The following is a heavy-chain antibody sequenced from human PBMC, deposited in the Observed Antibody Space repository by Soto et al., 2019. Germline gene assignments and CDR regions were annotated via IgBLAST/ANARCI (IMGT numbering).Heavy chain of an antibody. Sequence: QVQLVESGGGVVQPGRSLRLSCAASGFTFSSYGMHWVRQAPGKGLEGVAVISYDGSNKYYADSVKGRFTISRDNSKNTLYLQMSRLRAEETAVYYCAKDSLRRGGYSSGGQYYFDYWGQGTLVTVSS. CDR1: GFTFSSYG. CDR2: ISYDGSNK. V-gene: IGHV3-30*18. CDR3: AKDSLRRGGYSSGGQYYFDY. D-gene: IGHD2-21*02. J-gene: IGHJ4*02.